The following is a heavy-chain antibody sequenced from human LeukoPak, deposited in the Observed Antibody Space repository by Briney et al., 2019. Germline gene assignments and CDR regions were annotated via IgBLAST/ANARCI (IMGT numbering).Heavy chain of an antibody. V-gene: IGHV3-48*02. CDR3: ASSSSGSGRYGMDV. D-gene: IGHD3-10*01. J-gene: IGHJ6*02. CDR2: ISSSSTI. Sequence: GCLRRSCCAFGGTCSSNSMNWVRHAAGGKLEWWVSISSSSTIYYADSVKGRFTIPRDNAGNSLYLQMNSLRDEDTAVYYCASSSSGSGRYGMDVWGQGTTVTVSS. CDR1: GGTCSSNS.